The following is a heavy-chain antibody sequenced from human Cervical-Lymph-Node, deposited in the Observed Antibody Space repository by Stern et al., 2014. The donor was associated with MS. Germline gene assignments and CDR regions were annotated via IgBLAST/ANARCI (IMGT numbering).Heavy chain of an antibody. J-gene: IGHJ4*02. Sequence: EVQLVESGGGLVQPGGSLRLSCAASGFAFSTYAMSWVRQAPGKGLEWVSVISGSGGNTYFADSVKGRFTISRDNSKNTLYLQMNSLRAEDTAVYYCAKGLGGTYVLAPDVYFFDYWGQGTLVTVSS. V-gene: IGHV3-23*04. CDR3: AKGLGGTYVLAPDVYFFDY. D-gene: IGHD3-16*01. CDR1: GFAFSTYA. CDR2: ISGSGGNT.